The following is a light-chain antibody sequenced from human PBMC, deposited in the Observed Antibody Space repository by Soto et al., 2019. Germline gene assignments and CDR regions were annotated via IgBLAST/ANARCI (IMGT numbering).Light chain of an antibody. J-gene: IGKJ1*01. CDR3: LQHYNFSWT. Sequence: DIQMSQSPSSLSASVGDTVTITCRASQNIGNSLGWYQQKPGKAPKRLIYVASSLQTGVPSRFSGSGSGTEFTLTISSLQPEDFATYYCLQHYNFSWTFGQGTKVEI. CDR2: VAS. CDR1: QNIGNS. V-gene: IGKV1-17*01.